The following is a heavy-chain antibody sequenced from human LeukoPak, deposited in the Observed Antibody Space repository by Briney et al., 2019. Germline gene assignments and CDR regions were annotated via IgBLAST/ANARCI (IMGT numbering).Heavy chain of an antibody. CDR2: INPNGGSA. D-gene: IGHD3-22*01. V-gene: IGHV1-46*01. CDR1: GYTFTGYY. CDR3: ARIVYDSSNYEGDY. J-gene: IGHJ4*02. Sequence: ASVNVSCKASGYTFTGYYMHWVRQAPGQGLEWMGIINPNGGSASYAQKFQGSVTTTRDTSTSTVYMELSSLRSEDTAVYYCARIVYDSSNYEGDYWGQGTLVTVSS.